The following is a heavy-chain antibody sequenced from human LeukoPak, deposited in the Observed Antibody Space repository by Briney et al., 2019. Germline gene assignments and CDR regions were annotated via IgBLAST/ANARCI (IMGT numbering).Heavy chain of an antibody. J-gene: IGHJ6*03. CDR3: ARALTYSSGWYTNHNYYMDV. D-gene: IGHD6-19*01. CDR1: GFTVSSNY. Sequence: GGSLRLSCAASGFTVSSNYMSWVRQAPGKGLEWVSVIYSGGSTYYADSVKGRFTISRDNSKNTLYLQMNSLRAEDTAVYYCARALTYSSGWYTNHNYYMDVWGKGTTVTVSS. CDR2: IYSGGST. V-gene: IGHV3-66*02.